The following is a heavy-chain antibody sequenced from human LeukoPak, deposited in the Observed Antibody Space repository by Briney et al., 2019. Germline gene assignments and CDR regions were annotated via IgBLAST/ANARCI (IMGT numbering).Heavy chain of an antibody. D-gene: IGHD6-19*01. Sequence: SETLSLTCTVSGGSIRAYYWCWIRQPAGKGLGWIGRIYTSGSTNYNPYLKSRVTMSVDTSKNQFSLKLSSVTAADTAVYYCARARRYSSGWYQRGYYFDYWGQGTLVTVSS. CDR3: ARARRYSSGWYQRGYYFDY. V-gene: IGHV4-4*07. CDR2: IYTSGST. J-gene: IGHJ4*02. CDR1: GGSIRAYY.